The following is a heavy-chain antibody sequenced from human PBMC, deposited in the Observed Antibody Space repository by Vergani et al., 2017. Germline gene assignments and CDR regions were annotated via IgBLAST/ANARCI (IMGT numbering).Heavy chain of an antibody. CDR1: GFTFNHYA. Sequence: EVHLLESGGDLVQPGGSLRLSCAASGFTFNHYAMNWVRQAPGKGLEWGSGISVSVGSTSYAGSVKGRFTISRDSSTNTLYLQMNSLSAGDTAVYYCAKANPRNSGYDYLYYYHAIDVWGQGTTVTVSS. CDR2: ISVSVGST. CDR3: AKANPRNSGYDYLYYYHAIDV. V-gene: IGHV3-23*01. J-gene: IGHJ6*02. D-gene: IGHD5-12*01.